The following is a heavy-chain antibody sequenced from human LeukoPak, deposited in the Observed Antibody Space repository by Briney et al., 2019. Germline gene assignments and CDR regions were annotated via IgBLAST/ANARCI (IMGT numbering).Heavy chain of an antibody. Sequence: GGSLRLSCAASGFTFSSYGMHWVRQAPGKRLEWVAVISYDGSNKYYADSVKGRFTISRDNSKNTLYLQMNSLRAEDTAVYYCAKDFTTVVVPAASKSDYWGQGTLVTVSS. CDR3: AKDFTTVVVPAASKSDY. D-gene: IGHD2-2*01. CDR1: GFTFSSYG. CDR2: ISYDGSNK. V-gene: IGHV3-30*18. J-gene: IGHJ4*02.